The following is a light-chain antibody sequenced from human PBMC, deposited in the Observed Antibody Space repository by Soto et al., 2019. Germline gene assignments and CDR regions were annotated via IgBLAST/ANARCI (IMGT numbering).Light chain of an antibody. Sequence: EILMTQSPATLSASAGERATLTCRASQNVSSNLAWYQQKPGQAPKLLIYGASTRATGIPARFSGSGSGTDFTLTISSLQSEDIAVYYCQQYNNWPPLTFGRGTKVDIK. CDR1: QNVSSN. V-gene: IGKV3-15*01. CDR2: GAS. CDR3: QQYNNWPPLT. J-gene: IGKJ3*01.